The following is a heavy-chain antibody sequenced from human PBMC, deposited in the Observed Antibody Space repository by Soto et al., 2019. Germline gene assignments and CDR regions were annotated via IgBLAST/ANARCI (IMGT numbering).Heavy chain of an antibody. CDR1: GSTFSDYY. CDR2: ISSTNTYT. V-gene: IGHV3-11*06. D-gene: IGHD1-26*01. CDR3: TRGGSYSGY. Sequence: QVQLVESGGGLVKPGGSLRLSCAASGSTFSDYYMSWIRQAPGKGLEWVSFISSTNTYTTYADSVKGRFTISRDNAKNSLYLQMNSLRAEDTAIYYCTRGGSYSGYWGQGTLVTVSS. J-gene: IGHJ4*02.